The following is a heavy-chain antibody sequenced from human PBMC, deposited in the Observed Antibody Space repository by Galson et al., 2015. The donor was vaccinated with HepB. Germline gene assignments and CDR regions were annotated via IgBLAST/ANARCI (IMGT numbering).Heavy chain of an antibody. Sequence: SLRLSCAASGFTFSSYAMSWVRQAPGKGLEWVSAISGSGGSTYYADSVKGRFTISRDNSKNTLYLQMNSLRAEDTAVYYCAKGGDTPYDFYYYYGMDVWGQGTTVTVSS. J-gene: IGHJ6*02. CDR1: GFTFSSYA. CDR3: AKGGDTPYDFYYYYGMDV. CDR2: ISGSGGST. V-gene: IGHV3-23*01. D-gene: IGHD3-16*01.